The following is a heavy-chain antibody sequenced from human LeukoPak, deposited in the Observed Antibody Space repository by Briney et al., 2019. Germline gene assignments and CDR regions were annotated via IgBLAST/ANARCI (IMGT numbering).Heavy chain of an antibody. CDR1: GGSFSGYY. CDR3: ARSRGWYLAYFQH. D-gene: IGHD6-19*01. Sequence: SETLSLTCAVYGGSFSGYYWSWIRQPPGKGLEWIGEINHSGSTNYNPSLKSRVTISVDTSKNQFSLKLSSVTAADTAVYYCARSRGWYLAYFQHWGQGTLVTVSS. J-gene: IGHJ1*01. CDR2: INHSGST. V-gene: IGHV4-34*01.